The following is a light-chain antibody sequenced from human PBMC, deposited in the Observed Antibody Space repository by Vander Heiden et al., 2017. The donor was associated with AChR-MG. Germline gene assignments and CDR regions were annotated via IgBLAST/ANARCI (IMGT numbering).Light chain of an antibody. Sequence: IQLTQSPSSLSASVGDRVTITCRGSKGIDTSLAWYQQRPVKAPRLLIYSASILQRGVPSRFSRSGSGTDFTLTISSLQPEDFAAYFCQQVCSYPLTFRGETKVEIK. CDR1: KGIDTS. CDR3: QQVCSYPLT. J-gene: IGKJ4*01. CDR2: SAS. V-gene: IGKV1-9*01.